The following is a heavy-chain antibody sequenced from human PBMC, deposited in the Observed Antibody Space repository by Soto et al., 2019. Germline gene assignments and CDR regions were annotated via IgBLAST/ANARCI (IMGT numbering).Heavy chain of an antibody. J-gene: IGHJ6*02. CDR3: ARDLQYSRIFYGMDV. D-gene: IGHD6-13*01. Sequence: SETLSLTCTVSGGSISSGGYYWSWIRQHPGKGLEWIGYIYYSGSTYYNPSLKSRVTISVDTSKNQFSLKLSSVTAADTAVYYCARDLQYSRIFYGMDVWGQGTTVTVAS. V-gene: IGHV4-31*03. CDR1: GGSISSGGYY. CDR2: IYYSGST.